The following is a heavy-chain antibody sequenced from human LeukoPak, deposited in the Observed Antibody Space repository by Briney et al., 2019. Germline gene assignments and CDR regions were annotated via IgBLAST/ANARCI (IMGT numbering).Heavy chain of an antibody. CDR2: IIPILGIA. V-gene: IGHV1-69*04. J-gene: IGHJ3*02. D-gene: IGHD1-26*01. CDR3: ASLWEETAFENDAFDI. Sequence: SVKVSCKASGGTFSSYAISWVRQAPGQGLEWMGRIIPILGIANYAQKFQGRVTITADKSTSTAYMELSSLRSEDTAVYYCASLWEETAFENDAFDIWGQGTMVTVSS. CDR1: GGTFSSYA.